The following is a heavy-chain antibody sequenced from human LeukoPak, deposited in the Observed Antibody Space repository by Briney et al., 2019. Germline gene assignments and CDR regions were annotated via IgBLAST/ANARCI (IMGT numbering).Heavy chain of an antibody. J-gene: IGHJ6*03. D-gene: IGHD2-2*01. CDR3: ARTDGVPYYYYYMDV. V-gene: IGHV3-48*04. CDR1: GFTFSSYS. Sequence: PGGSLRLSCAASGFTFSSYSMNWVRQAPGKGLEWVSYISSSSSTIYYADSVKGRFTISRDNAKNSLYLHMNSLRAEDTAVYYCARTDGVPYYYYYMDVWGKGTTVTVSS. CDR2: ISSSSSTI.